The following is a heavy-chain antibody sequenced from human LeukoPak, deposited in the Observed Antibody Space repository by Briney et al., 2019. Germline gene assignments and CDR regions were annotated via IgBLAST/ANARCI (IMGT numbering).Heavy chain of an antibody. J-gene: IGHJ4*02. CDR3: ARDLSTVGSGSYSFDY. CDR2: IIPIFGTA. Sequence: ASVKVSCKASGGTFSSYAISWVRQAPGQGLEWMGGIIPIFGTANYAQKFQGRVTITADESTSTGYMELSSLRSEDTAVYYCARDLSTVGSGSYSFDYWGQGTLVTVSS. V-gene: IGHV1-69*13. CDR1: GGTFSSYA. D-gene: IGHD3-10*01.